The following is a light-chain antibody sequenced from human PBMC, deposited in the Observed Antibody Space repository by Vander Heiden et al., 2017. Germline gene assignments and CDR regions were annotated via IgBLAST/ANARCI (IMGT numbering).Light chain of an antibody. V-gene: IGKV1-39*01. Sequence: DIQMTQSPSSLSASVGDRVTITCRASQSISSYLHWYQQKPGKAPKLLIHAASSLPRLVPASFSDSQYRPWPTLTIGIPQTEDPTPYYFKWIYSNPQYAFGQWTKLXIK. CDR1: QSISSY. CDR2: AAS. CDR3: KWIYSNPQYA. J-gene: IGKJ2*01.